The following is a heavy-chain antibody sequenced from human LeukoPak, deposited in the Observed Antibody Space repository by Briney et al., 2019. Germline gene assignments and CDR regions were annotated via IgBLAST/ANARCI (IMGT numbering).Heavy chain of an antibody. CDR3: ASGSSYDSSGRGFDY. J-gene: IGHJ4*02. Sequence: ASVKVSCKASGYTLTAYYMHWVRQAPGQGLEWMGWINPNSGGTNYAQKFQGRVTMTRDTSISTAYMELSRLRFDDTAVYYCASGSSYDSSGRGFDYWGQGTLVTVSS. V-gene: IGHV1-2*02. CDR1: GYTLTAYY. CDR2: INPNSGGT. D-gene: IGHD3-22*01.